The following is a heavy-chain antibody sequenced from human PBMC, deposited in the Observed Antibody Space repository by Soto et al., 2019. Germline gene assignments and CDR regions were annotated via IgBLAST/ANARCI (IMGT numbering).Heavy chain of an antibody. J-gene: IGHJ4*02. CDR1: GFTFTNYA. CDR3: VKGVGQQWRPDS. D-gene: IGHD6-19*01. CDR2: ISATGNTI. Sequence: EVQVLESGGGLVQRGGSLRLSCAASGFTFTNYAMTWVRQAPGKGLEWVSAISATGNTIYYADAVRGRFTISRDNSKNIVYLQMDSLRAEDTAVYYCVKGVGQQWRPDSWGQGTLVRVSS. V-gene: IGHV3-23*01.